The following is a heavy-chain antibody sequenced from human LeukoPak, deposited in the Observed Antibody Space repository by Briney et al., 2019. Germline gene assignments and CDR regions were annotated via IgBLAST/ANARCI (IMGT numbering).Heavy chain of an antibody. Sequence: GGSLRLSCAAPGFTFSSYEMHWVRLAPGKGLEWLSYISTSGSTIYYADSVKGRFTISRDNARNSLYLQMNSLRADDTALYYCAREGGSRWTFDYWGQGALVTVSS. CDR1: GFTFSSYE. V-gene: IGHV3-48*03. CDR3: AREGGSRWTFDY. CDR2: ISTSGSTI. D-gene: IGHD6-19*01. J-gene: IGHJ4*02.